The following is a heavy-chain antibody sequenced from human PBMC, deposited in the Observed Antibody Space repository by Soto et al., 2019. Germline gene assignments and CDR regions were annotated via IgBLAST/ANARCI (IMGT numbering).Heavy chain of an antibody. V-gene: IGHV3-23*01. Sequence: GGSLRLSGAACGFTFSSYSISWVRQAPWKGLEWVSAISGSGVSTYYADSVKGRFTISRDNSKKTLYLQMNSLRAEDTAVYYFATEKITMIVVVPEVAFDYWGQGTLVAVCS. D-gene: IGHD3-22*01. CDR3: ATEKITMIVVVPEVAFDY. CDR2: ISGSGVST. J-gene: IGHJ4*02. CDR1: GFTFSSYS.